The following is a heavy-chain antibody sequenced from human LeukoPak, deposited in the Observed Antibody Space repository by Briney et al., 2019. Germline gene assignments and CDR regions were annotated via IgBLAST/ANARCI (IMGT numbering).Heavy chain of an antibody. J-gene: IGHJ4*02. Sequence: SVKVSCKASGGTFITYAITWVRQAPGQGLEWMGGIIPIFGTANYAQKFQGRVTITADESTSTAYMELSSLRSEDTAVYYCARVAYYYAEKGSSVYFDYWGQGTLVTVSS. D-gene: IGHD3-10*01. CDR1: GGTFITYA. CDR2: IIPIFGTA. V-gene: IGHV1-69*13. CDR3: ARVAYYYAEKGSSVYFDY.